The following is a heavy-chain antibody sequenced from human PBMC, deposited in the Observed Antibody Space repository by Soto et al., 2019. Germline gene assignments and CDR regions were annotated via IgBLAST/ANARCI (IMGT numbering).Heavy chain of an antibody. CDR3: ARVPYYDTSGYYYYGMDV. Sequence: QVQLVQSGAEVKKTGSSVRVSCKASGGTFSSSAISWVRQAPGQGLEWMGGIIPIFGTVNYAQKFQGRVTITADESTSTVYMELSSLRSEDTAVYYCARVPYYDTSGYYYYGMDVLGQGTTVTVSS. CDR2: IIPIFGTV. J-gene: IGHJ6*02. D-gene: IGHD3-22*01. CDR1: GGTFSSSA. V-gene: IGHV1-69*12.